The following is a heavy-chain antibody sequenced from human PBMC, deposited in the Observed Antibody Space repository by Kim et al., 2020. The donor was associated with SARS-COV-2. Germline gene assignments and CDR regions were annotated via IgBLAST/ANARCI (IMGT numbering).Heavy chain of an antibody. CDR1: GGTFSSYA. V-gene: IGHV1-69*13. CDR3: ARDLFSRWQQQILPISDNWFDP. J-gene: IGHJ5*02. Sequence: SVKVSCKASGGTFSSYAISWVRQAPGQGLEWMGGIIPIFGTANYAQKFQGRVTITADESTSTAYMELSSLRSEDTAVYYCARDLFSRWQQQILPISDNWFDPWGQGTLVTVSS. CDR2: IIPIFGTA. D-gene: IGHD6-13*01.